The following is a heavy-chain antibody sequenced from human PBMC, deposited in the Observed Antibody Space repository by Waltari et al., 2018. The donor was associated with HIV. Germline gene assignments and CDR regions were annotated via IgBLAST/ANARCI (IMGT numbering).Heavy chain of an antibody. CDR2: MNPNSGNT. D-gene: IGHD2-15*01. V-gene: IGHV1-8*01. CDR3: ARGKQVVAAPFDY. Sequence: KQVRQATGQGLEWMGWMNPNSGNTGYAQKFQGRVTMTRNTSISTAYMELSSLRSEDTAVYYCARGKQVVAAPFDYWGQGTLVTVSS. J-gene: IGHJ4*02.